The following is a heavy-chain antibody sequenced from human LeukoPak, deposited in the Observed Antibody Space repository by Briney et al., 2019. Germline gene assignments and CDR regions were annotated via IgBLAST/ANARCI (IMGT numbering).Heavy chain of an antibody. J-gene: IGHJ4*02. V-gene: IGHV4-59*01. CDR3: AGGTIFGVVMGY. D-gene: IGHD3-3*01. Sequence: PSETLSLTCTVSGGSIISSYYWTWIRQPPGRGLEWIGYIYYSGSSNYDPSLKSRVTISLDTSKNQFSLKLSSANVADTAVYYCAGGTIFGVVMGYWGQGTLVTVSS. CDR1: GGSIISSYY. CDR2: IYYSGSS.